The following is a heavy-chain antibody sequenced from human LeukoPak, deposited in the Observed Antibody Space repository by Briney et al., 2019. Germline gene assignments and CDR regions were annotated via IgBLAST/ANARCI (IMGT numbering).Heavy chain of an antibody. J-gene: IGHJ5*02. Sequence: SVKVSCKASGDSFRSSTFAWVRQAPGRGLEWMGGIVPIFGSPNYAQKFQGRAAITTDHSTSTIYLELNSLTSEDTAMYYCARGLLHVALPSRSPKWFDPWGQGSLVTVSS. D-gene: IGHD2-2*01. CDR1: GDSFRSST. CDR2: IVPIFGSP. CDR3: ARGLLHVALPSRSPKWFDP. V-gene: IGHV1-69*05.